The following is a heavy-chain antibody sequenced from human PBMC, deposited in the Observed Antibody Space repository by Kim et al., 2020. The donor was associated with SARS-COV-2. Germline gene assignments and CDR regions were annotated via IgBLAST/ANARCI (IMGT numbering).Heavy chain of an antibody. CDR3: AKTRGSYGAYYFDG. D-gene: IGHD5-18*01. V-gene: IGHV3-23*01. Sequence: ADSVKGRFTISRDNAENTVYLQMNSLRAEDTAIYYCAKTRGSYGAYYFDGWGQGTLFTVSS. J-gene: IGHJ4*02.